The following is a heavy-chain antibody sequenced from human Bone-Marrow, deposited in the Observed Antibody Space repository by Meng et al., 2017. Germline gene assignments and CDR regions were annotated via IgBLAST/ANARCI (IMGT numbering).Heavy chain of an antibody. V-gene: IGHV6-1*01. CDR1: GDSVSSNSAA. D-gene: IGHD3-10*01. Sequence: QVHLQQSGPGRVKPSQTLPLTCSISGDSVSSNSAAWNWIRQSPSRGLEWLGRTYYRSKWSNDYALSVRGRITVNPDTSKNQFSLQLNSVTPEDTAVYYCVRSHSGFLDYWDQGTLVTVSS. J-gene: IGHJ4*02. CDR3: VRSHSGFLDY. CDR2: TYYRSKWSN.